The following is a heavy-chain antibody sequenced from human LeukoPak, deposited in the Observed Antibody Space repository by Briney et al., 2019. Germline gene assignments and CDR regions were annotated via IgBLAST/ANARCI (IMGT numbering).Heavy chain of an antibody. J-gene: IGHJ4*02. CDR3: AKVGPSGSSYYDFWSANY. V-gene: IGHV3-23*01. Sequence: PGGSLGLSCAASGFTFSSYAMSWVRQAPGKGLEWVSSISGSGGSTYYADSVKGRFTISRDSSKNTLYLQMNSLRAEDTAVYYCAKVGPSGSSYYDFWSANYWGQGTLVTVSS. CDR2: ISGSGGST. CDR1: GFTFSSYA. D-gene: IGHD3-3*01.